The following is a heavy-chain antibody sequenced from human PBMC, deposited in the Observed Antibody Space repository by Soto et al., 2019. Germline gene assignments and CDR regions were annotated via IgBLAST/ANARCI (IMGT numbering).Heavy chain of an antibody. V-gene: IGHV4-39*01. CDR1: GGSISSSSYY. CDR3: ARWYGSEVFDY. Sequence: QLQLQESGPGLVKPSETLSLTCTVSGGSISSSSYYWGWIRQPPGKRLEWIGGMYYSVSTYFNPSIKSRVTISVDTSKNQFSLKLSSVTAADTAVYYCARWYGSEVFDYWGQGTRVTVSS. J-gene: IGHJ4*02. D-gene: IGHD3-10*01. CDR2: MYYSVST.